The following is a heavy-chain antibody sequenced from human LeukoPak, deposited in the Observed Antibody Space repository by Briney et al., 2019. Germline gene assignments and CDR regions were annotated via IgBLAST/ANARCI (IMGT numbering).Heavy chain of an antibody. V-gene: IGHV4-39*07. D-gene: IGHD6-6*01. J-gene: IGHJ4*02. CDR1: GGSISSSSYY. Sequence: PSETLSLTCTVSGGSISSSSYYWAWIRQPPGKGLEWIGEINHSGSTNYNPSLKSRVTISVDTSKNQFSLKLSSVTAADTAVYYCASGWVAAPSGLSLDYWGQGTLVTVSS. CDR2: INHSGST. CDR3: ASGWVAAPSGLSLDY.